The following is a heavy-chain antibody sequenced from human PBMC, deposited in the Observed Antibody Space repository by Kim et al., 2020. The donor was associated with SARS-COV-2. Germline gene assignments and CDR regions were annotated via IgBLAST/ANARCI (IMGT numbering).Heavy chain of an antibody. J-gene: IGHJ5*02. CDR3: AREYCSSTSCYLARWFDP. CDR2: INPNSGGT. Sequence: ASVKVSCKASGYTFTGYYMHWVRQAPGQGLEWMGWINPNSGGTNYAQKFQGRVTMTRDTSISTAYMELSRLRSDDTAVYYCAREYCSSTSCYLARWFDPWGQGTLVTVSS. V-gene: IGHV1-2*02. D-gene: IGHD2-2*01. CDR1: GYTFTGYY.